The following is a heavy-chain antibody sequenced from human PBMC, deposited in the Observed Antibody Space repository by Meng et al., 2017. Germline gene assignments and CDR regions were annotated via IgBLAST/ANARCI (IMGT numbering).Heavy chain of an antibody. CDR1: GDRVSSNSAA. CDR3: ARGSYSFDS. CDR2: AYYRSKWYH. D-gene: IGHD1-26*01. J-gene: IGHJ4*02. Sequence: QRQQIGPEIGKSTQTLSPIFAISGDRVSSNSAAWNWIRQSPSRGLEWLGRAYYRSKWYHDYAESVKSRISIDPDTSKNQFSLQLRSVTPEDSAVYYCARGSYSFDSWGQRTLVTVSS. V-gene: IGHV6-1*01.